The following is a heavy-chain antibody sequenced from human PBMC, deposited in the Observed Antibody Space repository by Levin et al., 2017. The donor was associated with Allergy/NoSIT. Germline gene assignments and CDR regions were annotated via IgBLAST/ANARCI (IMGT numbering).Heavy chain of an antibody. D-gene: IGHD3-10*01. V-gene: IGHV1-46*01. CDR1: GYTFTSYY. CDR3: ARRITMAALGGMDV. Sequence: PGGSLRLSCKASGYTFTSYYMHWVRQAPGQGLEWMGIINPSGGSTSYAQKFQGRVTMTRDTSTSTVYMELSSLRSEDTAVYYCARRITMAALGGMDVWGQGTTVTVSS. J-gene: IGHJ6*02. CDR2: INPSGGST.